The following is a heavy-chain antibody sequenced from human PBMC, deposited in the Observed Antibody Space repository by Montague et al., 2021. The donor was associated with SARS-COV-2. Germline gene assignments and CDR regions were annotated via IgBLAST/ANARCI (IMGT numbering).Heavy chain of an antibody. V-gene: IGHV4-38-2*02. CDR3: AKVAGSHDTFDI. CDR1: GYSISSGYY. Sequence: SETLSLTCTVSGYSISSGYYWGWIRKFPGKGLEWIGSIYHSGTTYYNPSPKSRVTISVDTSKNQFSLNLSSATAADTAVYYCAKVAGSHDTFDIWGRGTMVTVSS. J-gene: IGHJ3*02. D-gene: IGHD6-19*01. CDR2: IYHSGTT.